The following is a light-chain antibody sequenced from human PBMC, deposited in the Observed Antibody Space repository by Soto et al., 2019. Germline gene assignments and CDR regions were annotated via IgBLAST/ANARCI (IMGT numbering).Light chain of an antibody. CDR2: SAS. CDR3: QQSYSTPIT. J-gene: IGKJ5*01. Sequence: DIQMTQSPPSLSASVGDRVTITCRASQRITNSLNWYQQKPGKAPKLLIFSASNLQGGVPSRFSGSGSGTDFTLTISSLQPEDFATYYCQQSYSTPITFGQGTRLEI. V-gene: IGKV1-39*01. CDR1: QRITNS.